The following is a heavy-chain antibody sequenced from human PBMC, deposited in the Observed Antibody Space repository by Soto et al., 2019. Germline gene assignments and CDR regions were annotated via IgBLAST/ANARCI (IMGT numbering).Heavy chain of an antibody. V-gene: IGHV3-33*01. CDR2: IWYDGSNK. CDR3: GPDTLDY. CDR1: GFMFSSHG. Sequence: QVQLVESGGGVVQPGRSLRLSCAASGFMFSSHGMHWIRQAPGKGLEWVAVIWYDGSNKYYADSVKGRFIISRDNSKNTLYLQMTGLRVEDTAVYYCGPDTLDYWGQGTLVTVSS. J-gene: IGHJ4*02.